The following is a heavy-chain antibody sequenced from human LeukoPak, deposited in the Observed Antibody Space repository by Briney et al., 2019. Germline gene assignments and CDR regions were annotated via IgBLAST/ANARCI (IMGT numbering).Heavy chain of an antibody. D-gene: IGHD1-26*01. CDR1: GYTLTELS. CDR3: ATVWEPRTAPFDY. Sequence: GASVKVSCKVSGYTLTELSMHWVRQAPGKGGGGMGGLDPEDGGTLYAQQLQGRVTMPEDTSTDTAYMELSSLRSEDTAVYYCATVWEPRTAPFDYWGQGTLVTVSS. V-gene: IGHV1-24*01. J-gene: IGHJ4*02. CDR2: LDPEDGGT.